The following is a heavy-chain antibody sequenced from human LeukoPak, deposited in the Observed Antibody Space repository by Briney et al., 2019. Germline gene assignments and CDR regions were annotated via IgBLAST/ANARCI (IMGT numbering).Heavy chain of an antibody. D-gene: IGHD2-2*01. CDR2: INPNSGGT. Sequence: ASVKVSCKASGYTFTGYYMHWVRQAPGQGLEWMGRINPNSGGTNYAQKFQGRVTMTRDTSISTAYMELSRLRSDDTAVYYCAKEIVVVPAASIYYYYYMDVWGKGTTVTVSS. J-gene: IGHJ6*03. CDR1: GYTFTGYY. V-gene: IGHV1-2*06. CDR3: AKEIVVVPAASIYYYYYMDV.